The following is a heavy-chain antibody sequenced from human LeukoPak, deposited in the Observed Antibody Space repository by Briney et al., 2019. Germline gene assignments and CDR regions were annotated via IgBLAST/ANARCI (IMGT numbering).Heavy chain of an antibody. J-gene: IGHJ3*02. CDR3: ARDRRRELLHAFDS. D-gene: IGHD1-26*01. CDR1: GGTLSRNY. Sequence: SETLSLTCTVSGGTLSRNYWSWIRQPPGKGLEWIAYIDYRESTNYNPSLKSRLTISVDASKNQFSLKLGSVTAADTAVYYCARDRRRELLHAFDSGGQGTMVTVS. V-gene: IGHV4-59*13. CDR2: IDYREST.